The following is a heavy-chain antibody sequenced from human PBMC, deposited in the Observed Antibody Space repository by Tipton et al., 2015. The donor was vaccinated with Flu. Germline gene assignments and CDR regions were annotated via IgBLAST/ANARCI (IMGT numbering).Heavy chain of an antibody. CDR3: ARGSGSGTDVTFYF. Sequence: TLSLTCTVSGGSISSSSYYWGWIRQPPGKGLEWIGSIYHSGSTYYNPSLKSRVTISVDTAKNQFSLELSSVTAADSAVYYCARGSGSGTDVTFYFWGQGTLVTVSS. J-gene: IGHJ4*02. V-gene: IGHV4-39*07. D-gene: IGHD3-10*01. CDR1: GGSISSSSYY. CDR2: IYHSGST.